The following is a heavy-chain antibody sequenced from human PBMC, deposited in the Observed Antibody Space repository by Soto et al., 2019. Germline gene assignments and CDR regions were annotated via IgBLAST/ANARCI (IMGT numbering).Heavy chain of an antibody. Sequence: ASVKVSCKASVYTFTGYYMDCVRQAPGQGLEWMGWINPNSGGTNYAQKFQGRVTMTRDTSISTAYMELSRLRSDDTAVYYCAREETPNWFDPWGQGTLVTVSS. CDR3: AREETPNWFDP. V-gene: IGHV1-2*02. D-gene: IGHD2-15*01. CDR2: INPNSGGT. J-gene: IGHJ5*02. CDR1: VYTFTGYY.